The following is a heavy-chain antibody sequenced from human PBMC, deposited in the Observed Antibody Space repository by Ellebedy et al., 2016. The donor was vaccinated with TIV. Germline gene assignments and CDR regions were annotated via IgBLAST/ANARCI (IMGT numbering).Heavy chain of an antibody. CDR3: TTPEPSFQSLLSYYYGMDV. J-gene: IGHJ6*02. Sequence: GGSLRLSCAASGFTFSNAWMSWVRQAPGKGLEWVGRIKSKTDGGTTDYAAPVKGRFTISRDDSKNTLYLQMNSLKTEDTAVYYCTTPEPSFQSLLSYYYGMDVWGQGTTVTVSS. V-gene: IGHV3-15*01. D-gene: IGHD2/OR15-2a*01. CDR2: IKSKTDGGTT. CDR1: GFTFSNAW.